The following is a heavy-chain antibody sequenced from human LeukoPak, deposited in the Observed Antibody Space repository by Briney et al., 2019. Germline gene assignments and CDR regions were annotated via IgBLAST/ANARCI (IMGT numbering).Heavy chain of an antibody. CDR3: ARGAPDLYYYSYMDV. Sequence: GASVKVSCKASGYTFTTYGISWVRQAPGQGLEWMGWISTYNGNTNYVQKFQGRVTMTTDTSTSTANMELSSLRSEDTAVYYCARGAPDLYYYSYMDVWGKGTTVTISS. CDR2: ISTYNGNT. J-gene: IGHJ6*03. CDR1: GYTFTTYG. V-gene: IGHV1-18*01.